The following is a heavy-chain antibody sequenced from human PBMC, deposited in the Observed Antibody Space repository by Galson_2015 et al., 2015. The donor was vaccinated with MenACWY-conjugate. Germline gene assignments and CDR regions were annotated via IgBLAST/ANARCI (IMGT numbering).Heavy chain of an antibody. D-gene: IGHD5-24*01. CDR1: GFTFNQYW. CDR3: TRGNDGYCRFYP. V-gene: IGHV3-74*01. J-gene: IGHJ5*02. Sequence: SLRLSCAASGFTFNQYWMHWVRQAPGKGLVWVSRISPDGSVTNYADSVKGRFTLSRDNAKNTLYLQMNSLRGDDTAVYYCTRGNDGYCRFYPSGQGTLVTVSS. CDR2: ISPDGSVT.